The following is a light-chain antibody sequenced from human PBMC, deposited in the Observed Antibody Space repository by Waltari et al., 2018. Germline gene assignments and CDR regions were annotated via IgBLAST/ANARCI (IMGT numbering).Light chain of an antibody. CDR3: QQYFTTPWT. CDR2: WAS. Sequence: DIVMTQSPDSLAVSLGERATINCKSSQSVLYSSNNKNYLAWYQQKPGQPPKLLIYWASTRESGVPDRFSGSGSGTDFTLTISSLQAEDVAVYYCQQYFTTPWTFAQGTKLEIK. CDR1: QSVLYSSNNKNY. V-gene: IGKV4-1*01. J-gene: IGKJ2*02.